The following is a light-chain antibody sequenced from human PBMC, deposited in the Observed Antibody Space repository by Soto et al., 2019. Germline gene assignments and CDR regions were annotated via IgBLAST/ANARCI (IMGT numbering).Light chain of an antibody. Sequence: EIVLTQSPGTLSLSPGERATLSCRANQSVSSSYLAWYQQKPGQAPRLLIHGASARATGIPDRFSGSGSGTDFTLTISRLEPEDFAVYFCQQYGSSPMYTFGQGTKLEIK. CDR1: QSVSSSY. CDR3: QQYGSSPMYT. CDR2: GAS. J-gene: IGKJ2*01. V-gene: IGKV3-20*01.